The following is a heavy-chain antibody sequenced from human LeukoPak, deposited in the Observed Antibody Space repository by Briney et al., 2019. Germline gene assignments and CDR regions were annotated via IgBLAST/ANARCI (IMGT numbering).Heavy chain of an antibody. Sequence: SETLSLTCTVSGGSISSGGYYWSWIRQPPGKGLEWIGYIYHSGSTYYNPSLKSRVTISVDTSKNQFSLKLSSVTAADTAVYYCARDIRGVRYFDLWGRGTLVTVSS. J-gene: IGHJ2*01. CDR3: ARDIRGVRYFDL. CDR2: IYHSGST. CDR1: GGSISSGGYY. D-gene: IGHD2-8*01. V-gene: IGHV4-30-2*01.